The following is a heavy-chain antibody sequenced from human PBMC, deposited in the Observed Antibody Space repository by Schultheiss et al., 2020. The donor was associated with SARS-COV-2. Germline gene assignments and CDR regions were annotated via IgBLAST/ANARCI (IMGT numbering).Heavy chain of an antibody. D-gene: IGHD4-17*01. V-gene: IGHV4-61*02. Sequence: SETLSLTCAVSGGSISSGGYSWSWIRQPAGKGLEWIGRIYTSGSTNYNPSLKSRVTMSIDTSKNQFSLKLSSVTAADTAVYYCARTPLYGDYDDYWGQGTLVTVSS. CDR3: ARTPLYGDYDDY. CDR1: GGSISSGGYS. J-gene: IGHJ4*02. CDR2: IYTSGST.